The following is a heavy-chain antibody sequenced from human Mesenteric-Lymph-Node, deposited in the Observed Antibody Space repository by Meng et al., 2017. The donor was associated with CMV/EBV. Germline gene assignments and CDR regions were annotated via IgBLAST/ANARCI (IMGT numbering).Heavy chain of an antibody. CDR1: GFTFSSYE. D-gene: IGHD2-2*01. CDR2: ISSNGGST. V-gene: IGHV3-64*02. Sequence: GESLKISCAASGFTFSSYEMNWVRQAPGKGLEYVSAISSNGGSTYYADSVKGRFTISRDNSKNTLYLQMGSLRAEDMAVYYCARDGLYCSSTSCYPDWYFDLWGRGTLVTVSS. CDR3: ARDGLYCSSTSCYPDWYFDL. J-gene: IGHJ2*01.